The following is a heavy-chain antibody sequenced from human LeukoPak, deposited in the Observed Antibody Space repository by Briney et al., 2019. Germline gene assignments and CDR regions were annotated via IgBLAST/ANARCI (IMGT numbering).Heavy chain of an antibody. D-gene: IGHD2-15*01. CDR2: ISYDGSNK. CDR3: VLGYCSGGSCLDSY. Sequence: GRSLRLSCAVSGFTFSSYAMHWVRQAPGKGLEWVAVISYDGSNKYYADSVKGRFTISRDNSKNTLYLQMNSLRAEDTAVYYCVLGYCSGGSCLDSYWGQGTLVTVSS. J-gene: IGHJ4*02. CDR1: GFTFSSYA. V-gene: IGHV3-30-3*01.